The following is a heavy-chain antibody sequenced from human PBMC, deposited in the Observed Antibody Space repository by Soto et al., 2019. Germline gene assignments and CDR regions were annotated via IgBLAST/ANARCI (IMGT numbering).Heavy chain of an antibody. D-gene: IGHD1-1*01. CDR1: GFTFSSYS. CDR2: ISSSSSYI. Sequence: GGSLRLSCAASGFTFSSYSMNWVHQAPGKGLEWVSSISSSSSYIYYADSVKGRFTISRDNAKNSLYLQMNSLRAEDTAVYYCARALEGLEHYGMDVWGQGTTVTVSS. J-gene: IGHJ6*02. V-gene: IGHV3-21*01. CDR3: ARALEGLEHYGMDV.